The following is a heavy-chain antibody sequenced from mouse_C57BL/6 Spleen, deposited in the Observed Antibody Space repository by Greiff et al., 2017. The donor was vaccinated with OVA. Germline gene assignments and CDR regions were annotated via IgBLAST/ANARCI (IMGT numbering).Heavy chain of an antibody. Sequence: EVQGVESGEGLVKPGGSLKLSCAASGFTFSSYAMSWVRQTPEKRLEWVAYISSGGDYIYYADTVKGRFTISRDNARNTLYLQMSSLKSEDAAMYYCTRDRPSLYGNSFAYWGQGTLVTVSA. J-gene: IGHJ3*01. CDR2: ISSGGDYI. CDR1: GFTFSSYA. D-gene: IGHD2-1*01. V-gene: IGHV5-9-1*02. CDR3: TRDRPSLYGNSFAY.